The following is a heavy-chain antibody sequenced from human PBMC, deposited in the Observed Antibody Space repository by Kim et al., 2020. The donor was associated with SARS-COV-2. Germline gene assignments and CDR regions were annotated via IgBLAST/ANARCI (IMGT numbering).Heavy chain of an antibody. Sequence: GGSLRLSCAASGFTFSSYAMHWVRQAPGEGLDWVAVISFDGSKKYYADSVKGRFTISRDNSKNTLYLQMNSLRPEDTAVYYCARDGHGTEAFDVWGQGTMVTVSS. CDR3: ARDGHGTEAFDV. CDR1: GFTFSSYA. V-gene: IGHV3-30*04. J-gene: IGHJ3*01. CDR2: ISFDGSKK.